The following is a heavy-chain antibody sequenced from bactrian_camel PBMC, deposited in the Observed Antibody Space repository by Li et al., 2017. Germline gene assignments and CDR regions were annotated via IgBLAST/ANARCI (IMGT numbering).Heavy chain of an antibody. CDR1: GFTFSRDW. CDR3: AADVALPMGWGQCKYNY. D-gene: IGHD5*01. V-gene: IGHV3S1*01. CDR2: VNGRGNST. J-gene: IGHJ4*01. Sequence: QVQLVESGGGLVQPGGSLRLSCEASGFTFSRDWMYWVRQAPGKPLEWVADVNGRGNSTVYADSVKGRFTFSQDTSKNILYLQMDSLKPEDTAMYYCAADVALPMGWGQCKYNYMGQGTQVTVS.